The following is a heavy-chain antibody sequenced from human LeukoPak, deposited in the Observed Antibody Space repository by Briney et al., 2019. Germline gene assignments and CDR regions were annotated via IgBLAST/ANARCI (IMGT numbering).Heavy chain of an antibody. CDR1: GGSISSYY. J-gene: IGHJ4*02. V-gene: IGHV4-59*08. D-gene: IGHD1-26*01. Sequence: PSETLSLTCTVSGGSISSYYWSWIRQPPGKGLGWIGDIYYSGSTNYNPSLKSRVTLSVDTSKNHFSLKLSSVTAADTAVYYCARLGAMVDYWGQGTLVTVSS. CDR2: IYYSGST. CDR3: ARLGAMVDY.